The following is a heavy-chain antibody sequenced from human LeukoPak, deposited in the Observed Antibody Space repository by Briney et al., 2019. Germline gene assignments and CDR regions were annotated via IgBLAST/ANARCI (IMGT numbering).Heavy chain of an antibody. Sequence: GGSLRLSCAASGFTFSSYWMHWVRQAPGKGLVWVSRINSDGSSTSYADSVKGRFTIPRDNAKNTLYLQMNSLRAEDTAVYYCARVSSWYSYDYWGQGTLVTVSS. CDR2: INSDGSST. V-gene: IGHV3-74*01. J-gene: IGHJ4*02. CDR1: GFTFSSYW. D-gene: IGHD6-13*01. CDR3: ARVSSWYSYDY.